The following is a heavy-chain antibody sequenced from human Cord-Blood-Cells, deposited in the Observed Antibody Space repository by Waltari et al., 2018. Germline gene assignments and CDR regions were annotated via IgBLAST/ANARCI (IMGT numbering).Heavy chain of an antibody. CDR2: ISSNGGST. Sequence: EVQLVESGGGLVQPGGSLRLSCAASGFTFSRYAMHWVRQAPGKGLEYVSAISSNGGSTYYEDSVKGRFTISRDNSKNTLYLQMGSLRAEDMAVYYCARTGMGGSDYWGQGTLVTVSS. J-gene: IGHJ4*02. D-gene: IGHD1-26*01. V-gene: IGHV3-64*07. CDR3: ARTGMGGSDY. CDR1: GFTFSRYA.